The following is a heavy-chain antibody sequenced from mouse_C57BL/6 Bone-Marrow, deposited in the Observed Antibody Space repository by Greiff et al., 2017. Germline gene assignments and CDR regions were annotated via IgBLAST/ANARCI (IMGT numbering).Heavy chain of an antibody. CDR2: ISSGSSTI. J-gene: IGHJ4*01. Sequence: EVKLMESGGGLVKPGGSLKLSCAASGFTFSDYGMHWVRQAPEKGLEWVAYISSGSSTIYYADTVKGRFTISRDNAKNTLFLQMTSLRSEDTAMYYCARQRWSYAMDYWGQGTSVTVSS. V-gene: IGHV5-17*01. CDR1: GFTFSDYG. CDR3: ARQRWSYAMDY. D-gene: IGHD2-3*01.